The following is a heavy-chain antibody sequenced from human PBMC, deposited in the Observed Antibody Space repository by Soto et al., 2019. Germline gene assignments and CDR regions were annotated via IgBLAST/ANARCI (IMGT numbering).Heavy chain of an antibody. Sequence: SEPLSLTLGLSGRSFRVYYWCWLRQPSGKGLEWIGEINHSGSTNYNPSLKSRVTISVDTSKNQFSLKLSSVTAADTAVYYCARRLRITMVRGVIGGMDVWGQGTTVS. D-gene: IGHD3-10*01. V-gene: IGHV4-34*01. CDR3: ARRLRITMVRGVIGGMDV. J-gene: IGHJ6*02. CDR2: INHSGST. CDR1: GRSFRVYY.